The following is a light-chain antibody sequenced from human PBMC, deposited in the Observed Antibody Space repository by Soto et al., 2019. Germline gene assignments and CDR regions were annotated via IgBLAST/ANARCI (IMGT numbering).Light chain of an antibody. V-gene: IGKV3-20*01. CDR2: GAS. Sequence: EIVLTQSPGTLSWSPGERATLSCRASQSVSNSYLAWYQQKPGQAPRLLIHGASSRATGIPDRFSGSGSGTDFTLTISRLEPEDFAVYYCQQYGTSITFGQGTRLEIK. CDR3: QQYGTSIT. J-gene: IGKJ5*01. CDR1: QSVSNSY.